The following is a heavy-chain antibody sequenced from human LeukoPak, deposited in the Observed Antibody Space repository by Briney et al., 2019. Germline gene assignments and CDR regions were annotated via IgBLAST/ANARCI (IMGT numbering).Heavy chain of an antibody. Sequence: SVKVSCKASGGTFSSYAISWVRQAPGQGLEWMGGIIPIFGTANYAQKFQGRVTITADESTSTAYMELSSLRSEDTAVYYCANPRYDSSGHYYVDWGQGTLVTVSS. J-gene: IGHJ4*02. CDR3: ANPRYDSSGHYYVD. CDR2: IIPIFGTA. D-gene: IGHD3-22*01. CDR1: GGTFSSYA. V-gene: IGHV1-69*13.